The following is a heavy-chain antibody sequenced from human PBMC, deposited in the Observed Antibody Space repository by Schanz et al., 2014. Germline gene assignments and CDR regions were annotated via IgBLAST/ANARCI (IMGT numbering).Heavy chain of an antibody. CDR1: GFTFRDYQ. CDR3: AREKRRTEVVLDH. V-gene: IGHV3-11*01. CDR2: RTSGSAK. J-gene: IGHJ4*02. Sequence: QVQLVESGGGLVKPGGSLRLSCTASGFTFRDYQMTWIRQAPGKGLEWVSYRTSGSAKFYADSVKGRFTISRDNAKNSLYLQMNSLRAEDTAVYYCAREKRRTEVVLDHWGQGTLVTVS.